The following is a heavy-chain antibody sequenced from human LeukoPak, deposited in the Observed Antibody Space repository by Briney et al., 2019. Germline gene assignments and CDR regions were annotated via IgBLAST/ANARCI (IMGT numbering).Heavy chain of an antibody. D-gene: IGHD6-6*01. Sequence: GGSLRLSCAASGFTFTNYWMSWVRQAPGKGLEWVANIKQDGSEKYYVDSVKGRFTISRDNAKNSLYLQMNSLRAEDTALYYCAKARGSYSSSSVDSWGQGTLVTVSS. CDR3: AKARGSYSSSSVDS. CDR1: GFTFTNYW. V-gene: IGHV3-7*05. J-gene: IGHJ4*02. CDR2: IKQDGSEK.